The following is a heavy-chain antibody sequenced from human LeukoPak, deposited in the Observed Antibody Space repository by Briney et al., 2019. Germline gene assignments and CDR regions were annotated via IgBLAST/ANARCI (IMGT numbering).Heavy chain of an antibody. J-gene: IGHJ4*02. CDR1: GFTFSIYG. Sequence: PGTSLRLSCAASGFTFSIYGMHWVRQAPGKGLKWVAVLWEDGSNIYYADSVKGRFTISRDNSKNTLYLQMNSLRVEDTAVYYCARAGYNSGWYEYWGQGTLVTVSS. V-gene: IGHV3-33*01. CDR3: ARAGYNSGWYEY. CDR2: LWEDGSNI. D-gene: IGHD6-19*01.